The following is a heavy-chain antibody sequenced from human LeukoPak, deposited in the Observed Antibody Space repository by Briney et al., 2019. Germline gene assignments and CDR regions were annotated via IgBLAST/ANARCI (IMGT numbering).Heavy chain of an antibody. CDR2: IFHSGIT. Sequence: SETLSLTCTVSDDSITTYYWNWLRQPPGKGLEWIGWIFHSGITNYNPSFKSRVTISLDASRNQFSLKLSSVTAADTGVYFCASLSGGVGARRLDYWGQGALVTVSS. CDR3: ASLSGGVGARRLDY. D-gene: IGHD1-26*01. CDR1: DDSITTYY. J-gene: IGHJ4*02. V-gene: IGHV4-59*08.